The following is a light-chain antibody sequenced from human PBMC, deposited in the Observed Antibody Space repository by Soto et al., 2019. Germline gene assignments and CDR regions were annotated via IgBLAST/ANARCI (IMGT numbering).Light chain of an antibody. J-gene: IGLJ1*01. V-gene: IGLV2-11*01. Sequence: QSALPEPGSASGSPGQSVTISCTGTSSDVGGYSYVSWYQHHPAKAPKIMIYDVSNRPSVVPDRFSGSKSGNTASLNISGLQAEDEADYYCCSYAGSYTYVFGTGTKVTVL. CDR1: SSDVGGYSY. CDR3: CSYAGSYTYV. CDR2: DVS.